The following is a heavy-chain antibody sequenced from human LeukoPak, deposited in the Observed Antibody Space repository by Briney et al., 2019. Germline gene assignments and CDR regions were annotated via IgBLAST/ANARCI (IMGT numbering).Heavy chain of an antibody. CDR2: IYYSGST. J-gene: IGHJ6*02. CDR3: ARDLHPLTGYYYYGMDV. V-gene: IGHV4-30-4*01. D-gene: IGHD1-14*01. CDR1: GGSISSGDYY. Sequence: SETLSLTCTVSGGSISSGDYYWSWIRQPPGKGLEWIGYIYYSGSTYYNPSLKSRVTISVDTSKNQFSLKLSSVTAADTAVYYCARDLHPLTGYYYYGMDVWGQGTTVTVSS.